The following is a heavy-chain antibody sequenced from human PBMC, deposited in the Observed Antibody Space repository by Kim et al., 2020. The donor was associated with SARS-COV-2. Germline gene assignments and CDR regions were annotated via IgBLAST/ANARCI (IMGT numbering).Heavy chain of an antibody. Sequence: YSTPAPKSRVTISVDTSKNQFSLKLSSVTAADTAVYYCARYSSSWYYFDYWGQGTLVTVSS. CDR3: ARYSSSWYYFDY. V-gene: IGHV4-30-2*04. J-gene: IGHJ4*02. D-gene: IGHD6-13*01.